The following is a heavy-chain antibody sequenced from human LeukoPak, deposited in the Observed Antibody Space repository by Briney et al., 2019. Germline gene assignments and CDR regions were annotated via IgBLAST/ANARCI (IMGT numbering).Heavy chain of an antibody. Sequence: EGSLRLSCVASGFTVSSNYMSWVRQAPGKGLEWVSVIFNGGSTYYADSVKGRFTISTDNSKNMLSLQMNGLRAEDTAVYYCARGLFASGSYYNFFDYWAQGTLVTVSS. V-gene: IGHV3-66*01. J-gene: IGHJ4*02. CDR1: GFTVSSNY. CDR2: IFNGGST. D-gene: IGHD3-10*01. CDR3: ARGLFASGSYYNFFDY.